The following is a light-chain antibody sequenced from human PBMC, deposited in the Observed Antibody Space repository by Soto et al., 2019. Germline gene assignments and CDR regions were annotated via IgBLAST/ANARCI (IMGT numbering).Light chain of an antibody. CDR3: QQYTGAPLT. J-gene: IGKJ1*01. CDR2: GAS. V-gene: IGKV3-20*01. CDR1: QSVTDNY. Sequence: EIVLTQSPATLSLSPGERATLSCRASQSVTDNYLAWYQQKPGQAPRLVISGASSRTSGIPDRFSASGSGTDFTHTISRLEPEDFAVYYCQQYTGAPLTFGQGTKVEIK.